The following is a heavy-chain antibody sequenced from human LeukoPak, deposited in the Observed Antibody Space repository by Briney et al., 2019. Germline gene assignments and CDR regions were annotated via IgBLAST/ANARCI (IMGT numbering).Heavy chain of an antibody. CDR2: INHSGST. D-gene: IGHD5-18*01. CDR1: GGSFSGYY. V-gene: IGHV4-34*01. J-gene: IGHJ6*02. CDR3: ARGRGYSYGSSVYYYGMDV. Sequence: PSETLSLTCAVYGGSFSGYYWSWIRQPPGKGLEWIGEINHSGSTNYNPSLKSRVTISVDTSKNQFSLKLSSVTAADTAVYYCARGRGYSYGSSVYYYGMDVWGQGTTVTVSS.